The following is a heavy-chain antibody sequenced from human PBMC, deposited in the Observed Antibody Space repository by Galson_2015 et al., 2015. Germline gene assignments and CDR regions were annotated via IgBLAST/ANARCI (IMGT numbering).Heavy chain of an antibody. CDR3: VKALYCGGDCYSAGFDY. D-gene: IGHD2-21*02. J-gene: IGHJ4*02. CDR2: ISSNGGST. Sequence: SLRLSCAASGFTFSSYAMSWVRQAPGKGLEYVSAISSNGGSTYYADSVKGRFTISRDNSKNTLYLQMSSLRAEDTAVYYCVKALYCGGDCYSAGFDYWGQGTLVTVSS. CDR1: GFTFSSYA. V-gene: IGHV3-64D*06.